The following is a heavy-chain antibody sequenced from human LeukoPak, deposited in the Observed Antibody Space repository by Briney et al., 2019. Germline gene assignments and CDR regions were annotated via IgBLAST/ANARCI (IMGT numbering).Heavy chain of an antibody. CDR1: GFTFSNYA. Sequence: GGSLRLSCAASGFTFSNYAMSWVRQAPGKGLEWVSAISSSGGNTYYAADSVKGRFTISRDNSKNTLYLQMNSLRAEDTAVYYCARYDFWSGYTNWFDPWGQGTLVTVSS. J-gene: IGHJ5*02. D-gene: IGHD3-3*01. V-gene: IGHV3-23*01. CDR2: ISSSGGNT. CDR3: ARYDFWSGYTNWFDP.